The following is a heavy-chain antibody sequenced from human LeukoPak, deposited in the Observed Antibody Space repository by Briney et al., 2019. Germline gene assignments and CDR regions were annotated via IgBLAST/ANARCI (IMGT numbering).Heavy chain of an antibody. CDR2: IYYSGST. J-gene: IGHJ6*03. CDR1: GGSISSYY. Sequence: PSETLSLTCTVSGGSISSYYWSWIRQPPGKGLEWIGYIYYSGSTNYNPSLKSRVTISVDTSKNQFSLKLSSVTAADTAVYYCASHAGYTSAWSSYYYIDVWGKGTTVTVSS. D-gene: IGHD6-19*01. CDR3: ASHAGYTSAWSSYYYIDV. V-gene: IGHV4-59*01.